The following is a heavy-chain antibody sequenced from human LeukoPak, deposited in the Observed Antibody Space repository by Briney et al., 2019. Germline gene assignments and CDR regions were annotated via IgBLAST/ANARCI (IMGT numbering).Heavy chain of an antibody. J-gene: IGHJ6*03. CDR1: GGSISSGDYY. CDR2: IYYSGST. Sequence: SQTLSLTCTVSGGSISSGDYYWSWIRQPPGKGLEWIGYIYYSGSTYYNPSLKSRVTISVDTSKNQFSLKLSSVTAADTAVYYCVGGHGDYPDYYYMDVWGKGTTVTVSS. D-gene: IGHD4-17*01. V-gene: IGHV4-30-4*08. CDR3: VGGHGDYPDYYYMDV.